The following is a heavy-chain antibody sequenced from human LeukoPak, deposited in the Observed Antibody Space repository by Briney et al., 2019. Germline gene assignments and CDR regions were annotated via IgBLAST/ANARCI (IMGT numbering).Heavy chain of an antibody. Sequence: SETLSLTCTLPGGSTTSYYWSWIRPPAGKRLERIGRIYTIGSTNYNPSLTGRVTMSVDTSTSQFSLKLSSVTAAETAMYYCARIRYFGWESVDTDAFDIWGQGTMVTVSS. CDR2: IYTIGST. J-gene: IGHJ3*02. D-gene: IGHD3-9*01. V-gene: IGHV4-4*07. CDR3: ARIRYFGWESVDTDAFDI. CDR1: GGSTTSYY.